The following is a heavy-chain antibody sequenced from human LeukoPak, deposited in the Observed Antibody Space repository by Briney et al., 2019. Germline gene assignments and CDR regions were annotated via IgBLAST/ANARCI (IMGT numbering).Heavy chain of an antibody. Sequence: GGSLRLSCAASGFTFSSYGMHWVRQAPGKGLEWVAFIRYDGSNKYYADFVKGRFTISRDNSKNTLYLQMNSLRAEDTAVYYCAKDLLGVYCTNGVCYQNYWGQGTLVTVSS. J-gene: IGHJ4*02. CDR3: AKDLLGVYCTNGVCYQNY. V-gene: IGHV3-30*02. D-gene: IGHD2-8*01. CDR2: IRYDGSNK. CDR1: GFTFSSYG.